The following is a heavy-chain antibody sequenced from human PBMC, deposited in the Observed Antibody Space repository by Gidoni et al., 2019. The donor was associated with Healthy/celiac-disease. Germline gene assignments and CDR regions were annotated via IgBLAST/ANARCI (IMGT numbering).Heavy chain of an antibody. D-gene: IGHD6-19*01. V-gene: IGHV3-11*05. Sequence: QVQLVESGGGLVKPGGSLRLSCAASGFTFSDYYMSWIRQAPGKGLEWVSYISSSSSYTNYADSVKGRFTISRDNAKNSLYLQMNSLRAEDTAVYYCARDDRTGGRWLVPNWFDPWGQGTLVTVSS. CDR3: ARDDRTGGRWLVPNWFDP. CDR2: ISSSSSYT. CDR1: GFTFSDYY. J-gene: IGHJ5*02.